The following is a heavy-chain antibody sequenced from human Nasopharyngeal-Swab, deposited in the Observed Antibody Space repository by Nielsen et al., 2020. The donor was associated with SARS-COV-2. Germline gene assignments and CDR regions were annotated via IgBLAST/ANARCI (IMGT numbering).Heavy chain of an antibody. V-gene: IGHV1-18*01. D-gene: IGHD6-19*01. CDR1: GYTFTSYG. Sequence: ASVKVSCKASGYTFTSYGISWVRQAPGQGLEWMGWISAYNGNTNYAQKFQGRVTMTRDTSISTAYMELSRLRSDDTAVYYCARDNRQWLVRGWFDPWGQGTLVTVSS. J-gene: IGHJ5*02. CDR2: ISAYNGNT. CDR3: ARDNRQWLVRGWFDP.